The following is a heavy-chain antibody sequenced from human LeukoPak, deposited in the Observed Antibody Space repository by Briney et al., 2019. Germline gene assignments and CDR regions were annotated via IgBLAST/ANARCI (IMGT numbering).Heavy chain of an antibody. Sequence: SEALSLTCGVYGGSFSNYYWSCIRQSPGEGLEWIGEINHSGSTNYNPSLKSRVTMSVDTSKNQFSLKPSSVTAADTAVYYCHLVRGGGYFDYWGLGTLVTVSS. D-gene: IGHD3-10*01. CDR1: GGSFSNYY. CDR2: INHSGST. CDR3: HLVRGGGYFDY. J-gene: IGHJ4*02. V-gene: IGHV4-34*01.